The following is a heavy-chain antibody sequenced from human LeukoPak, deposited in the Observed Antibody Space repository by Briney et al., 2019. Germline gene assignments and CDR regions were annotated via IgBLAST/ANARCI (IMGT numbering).Heavy chain of an antibody. CDR1: GGSISSGDYY. CDR2: IYYSGST. J-gene: IGHJ2*01. Sequence: TSETLSLTCTVSGGSISSGDYYWSWIRQPPGKGLEWIGYIYYSGSTNYNPSLKSRVTISVDTSKNQFSLKLSSVTAADTAVYYCARGVKNWYFDLWGRGTLVTVSS. V-gene: IGHV4-61*08. D-gene: IGHD3-10*01. CDR3: ARGVKNWYFDL.